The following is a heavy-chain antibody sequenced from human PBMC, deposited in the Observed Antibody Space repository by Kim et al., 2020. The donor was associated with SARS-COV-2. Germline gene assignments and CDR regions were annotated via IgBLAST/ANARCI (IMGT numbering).Heavy chain of an antibody. J-gene: IGHJ4*02. V-gene: IGHV3-30-3*01. D-gene: IGHD5-18*01. CDR3: ARGDSYGAPFDY. CDR2: ISYDGSNK. CDR1: GFTFSSYA. Sequence: GGSLRLSCAASGFTFSSYAMHWVRQAPGKGLEWVAVISYDGSNKYYADSVKGRFTISRDNSKNTLYLQMNSLRAEDTAVYYCARGDSYGAPFDYWGQGT.